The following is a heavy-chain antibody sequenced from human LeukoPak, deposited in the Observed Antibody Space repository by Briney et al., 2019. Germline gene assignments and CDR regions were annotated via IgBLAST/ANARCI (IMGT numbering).Heavy chain of an antibody. CDR3: ARGQGIAVAGAFDI. Sequence: GASVKVSCKASGYTFTGYYMHWVRQAPGQGLEWMGWINPNSGGTNYAQKFQGRVTMTRDTSISTAYMELSRLRSDDTAVYYCARGQGIAVAGAFDIWGQGTMVTVSS. D-gene: IGHD6-19*01. V-gene: IGHV1-2*02. CDR2: INPNSGGT. CDR1: GYTFTGYY. J-gene: IGHJ3*02.